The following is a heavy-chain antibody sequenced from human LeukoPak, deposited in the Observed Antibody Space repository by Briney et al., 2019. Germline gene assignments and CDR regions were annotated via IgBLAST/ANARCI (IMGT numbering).Heavy chain of an antibody. CDR2: TYYTGNT. V-gene: IGHV4-59*08. J-gene: IGHJ5*02. D-gene: IGHD2-21*01. CDR1: GDSITSSY. CDR3: ARHRGVSVWSPEFDR. Sequence: SETLSLTCTVSGDSITSSYWSWIRQPPGKGLEWIGYTYYTGNTNDNPSLKSRVTVSMDTSKNQFSLKLTSVTAADTAVYYCARHRGVSVWSPEFDRWGQGTLVTVSS.